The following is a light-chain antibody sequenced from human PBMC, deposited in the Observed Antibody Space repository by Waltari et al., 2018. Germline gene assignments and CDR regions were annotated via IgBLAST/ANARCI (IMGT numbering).Light chain of an antibody. V-gene: IGLV2-23*02. J-gene: IGLJ2*01. CDR2: EDN. CDR1: TSDVGTYNL. Sequence: QSALTQPASVSGSPGQSLTIPCTGTTSDVGTYNLFSCYQQHPGKAPKLIIYEDNKRPSGVSDRLSGSKSGNTASLTISGLQAEDEADYYCCTYVGRTTFHVTFGGGTKLTVL. CDR3: CTYVGRTTFHVT.